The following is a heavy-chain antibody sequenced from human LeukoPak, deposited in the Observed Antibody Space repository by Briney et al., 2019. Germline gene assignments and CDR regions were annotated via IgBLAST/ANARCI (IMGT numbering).Heavy chain of an antibody. J-gene: IGHJ4*02. CDR2: IDHSGST. D-gene: IGHD2-21*01. V-gene: IGHV4-34*01. Sequence: SETLSLTCAVYGGSFSGYYWTWIRQPPGMGLEWIGEIDHSGSTNYNPSLKSRVTISVDTSKNQFSLKLTSVTAADTAVYYCARTSRLPRPQSFDYWGRDPVDSVSS. CDR3: ARTSRLPRPQSFDY. CDR1: GGSFSGYY.